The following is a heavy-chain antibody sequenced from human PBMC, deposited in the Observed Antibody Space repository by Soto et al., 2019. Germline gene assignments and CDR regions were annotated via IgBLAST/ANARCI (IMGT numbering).Heavy chain of an antibody. V-gene: IGHV4-39*01. D-gene: IGHD3-22*01. Sequence: STETLSLTCTVSGGSISITNYYCGWTRQPPGKGLEWIGTVYYTGSTYYNPSLQSRIIISVDASKNQFSLKLSSMTAADTAVYYCARHRRYYYDSSGYPDYWGQGNLVTVSS. CDR1: GGSISITNYY. CDR2: VYYTGST. J-gene: IGHJ4*02. CDR3: ARHRRYYYDSSGYPDY.